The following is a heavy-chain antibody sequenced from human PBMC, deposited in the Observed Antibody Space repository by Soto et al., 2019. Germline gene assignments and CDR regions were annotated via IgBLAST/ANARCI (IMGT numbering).Heavy chain of an antibody. V-gene: IGHV4-59*01. D-gene: IGHD3-22*01. Sequence: SETLSLTCTVSGGSISSYYWSWIRQPPGKGLEWIGYIYYSGSTNYNPSLKSRVTISVDTSKNQFSLKLRSVTAADTAVYYCARGPDYYDSSGYYYVTGFDPWGQGTLVTVSS. CDR1: GGSISSYY. CDR2: IYYSGST. CDR3: ARGPDYYDSSGYYYVTGFDP. J-gene: IGHJ5*02.